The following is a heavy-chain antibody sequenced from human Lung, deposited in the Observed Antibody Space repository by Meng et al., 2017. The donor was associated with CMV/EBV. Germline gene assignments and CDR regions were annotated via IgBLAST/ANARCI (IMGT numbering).Heavy chain of an antibody. V-gene: IGHV1-18*01. J-gene: IGHJ6*01. CDR3: ARDGYFDWLVPRLAAGRLEAQKDAYYYGMDV. Sequence: SXXVSXKASGYTFTSYGISWVRQAPGQGLEWMGWISAYNGNTNYAQKLQGRVTMTTDTSTSTAYMELRSLRSDDTAVYYCARDGYFDWLVPRLAAGRLEAQKDAYYYGMDVWGQGTTVTVS. CDR1: GYTFTSYG. CDR2: ISAYNGNT. D-gene: IGHD3-9*01.